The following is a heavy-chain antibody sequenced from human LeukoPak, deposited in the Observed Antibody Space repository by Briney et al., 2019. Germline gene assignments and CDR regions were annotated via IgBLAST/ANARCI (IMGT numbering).Heavy chain of an antibody. J-gene: IGHJ4*02. CDR3: ARSSERKYYFDY. CDR2: IYSGGTT. Sequence: GGSLRLSCAASGFTVSGNYMSWVRQAPGKGLEWVSLIYSGGTTYYADSVKGRSTISRDNSKNTLYLQMNSLRAEDTAVYYCARSSERKYYFDYWGQGTLVTVSS. V-gene: IGHV3-53*05. CDR1: GFTVSGNY. D-gene: IGHD3-22*01.